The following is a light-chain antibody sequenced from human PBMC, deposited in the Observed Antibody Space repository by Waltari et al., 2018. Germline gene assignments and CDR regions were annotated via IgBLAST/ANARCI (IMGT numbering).Light chain of an antibody. CDR2: GSS. CDR1: QTISGNF. J-gene: IGKJ4*01. CDR3: HQYGSSPPT. Sequence: EIVLTQSPGTLSLSPGERAVLSCKAGQTISGNFLAWYQQKFGQTPRLLIPGSSSRATGIPDRFSGSGSGTDFTLIISRLEPEDFAIYYCHQYGSSPPTFGGGTKVEI. V-gene: IGKV3-20*01.